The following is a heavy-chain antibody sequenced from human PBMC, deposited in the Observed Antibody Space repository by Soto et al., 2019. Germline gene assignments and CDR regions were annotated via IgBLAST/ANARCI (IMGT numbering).Heavy chain of an antibody. J-gene: IGHJ4*02. CDR2: INAGNGNT. D-gene: IGHD1-1*01. Sequence: SXKVSFKAAGYTXTSYAMHSGRQATGQRLEWMGWINAGNGNTKYSQRFQGRVTITSDTSASTAYMEVSRLRSEDTAVYYCARVQFRGNFYYWGQGTLVTVSS. CDR1: GYTXTSYA. V-gene: IGHV1-3*01. CDR3: ARVQFRGNFYY.